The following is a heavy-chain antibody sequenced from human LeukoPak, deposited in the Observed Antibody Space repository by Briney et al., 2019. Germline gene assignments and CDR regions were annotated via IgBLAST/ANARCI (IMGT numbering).Heavy chain of an antibody. J-gene: IGHJ4*02. CDR1: GYNFTTYW. D-gene: IGHD2-8*01. Sequence: PGESLKISCKDSGYNFTTYWIGWVRQMPGRGLEWMVIIYPGDSDTRYNPSFKGQVTISADKSISTAYLQWSSLKASDTAMYYCAKMYSTSPGSFDYWGQGTLVTVSS. V-gene: IGHV5-51*01. CDR3: AKMYSTSPGSFDY. CDR2: IYPGDSDT.